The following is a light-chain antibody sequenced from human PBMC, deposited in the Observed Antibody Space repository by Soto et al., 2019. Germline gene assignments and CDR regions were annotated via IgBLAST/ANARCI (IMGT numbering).Light chain of an antibody. Sequence: DIQMTQSPSALSASVGDRVTITCRTSQNIRNWLAWYQQKPGKAPKLLIYKASTLESGVPSRFSGSGSGTDFTLAISSLQPDDFATYYCQQYHSYSWTFGQGTKVDIK. V-gene: IGKV1-5*03. CDR2: KAS. J-gene: IGKJ1*01. CDR1: QNIRNW. CDR3: QQYHSYSWT.